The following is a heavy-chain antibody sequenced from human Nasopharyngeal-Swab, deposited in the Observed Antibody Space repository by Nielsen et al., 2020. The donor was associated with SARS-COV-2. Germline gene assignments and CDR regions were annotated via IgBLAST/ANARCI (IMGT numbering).Heavy chain of an antibody. CDR1: GGTFSSYD. CDR3: ARKYDGYNSRYHAFDI. Sequence: SVKVSCKASGGTFSSYDFIWVRQAPGQGLEWMGGIIPIFGTANYAQKFQGRITITADESTSTAYMDLSSLRSEDTAVYYCARKYDGYNSRYHAFDIWGQGTMVTVSS. J-gene: IGHJ3*02. V-gene: IGHV1-69*13. D-gene: IGHD5-24*01. CDR2: IIPIFGTA.